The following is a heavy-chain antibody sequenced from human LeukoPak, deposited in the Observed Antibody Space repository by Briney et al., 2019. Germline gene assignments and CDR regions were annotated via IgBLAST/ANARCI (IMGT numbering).Heavy chain of an antibody. J-gene: IGHJ4*02. D-gene: IGHD6-19*01. CDR1: GFTFSDYY. CDR3: ASGYSSGWSPFDY. CDR2: INQDGSVN. Sequence: GGSLRLSCAASGFTFSDYYMSWIRQAPGKGLEWVSNINQDGSVNYYLDSVRGRFTISRDNAKNSVYLQMNSLRAEDTAVYYCASGYSSGWSPFDYWGQGTLVTVSS. V-gene: IGHV3-7*01.